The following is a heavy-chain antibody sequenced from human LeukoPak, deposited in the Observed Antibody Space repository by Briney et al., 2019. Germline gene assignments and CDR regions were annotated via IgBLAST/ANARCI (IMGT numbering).Heavy chain of an antibody. D-gene: IGHD2-8*01. CDR2: IYTSGST. Sequence: PSQTLSLTCTVSGGSISSGSYYWSWIQQPAGKGLEGIGRIYTSGSTNYNPSLKSRVTISVDTSKNQFSLKLSSVTAADTAVYYCARDVYDAFDIWGQGTMVTVSS. J-gene: IGHJ3*02. CDR1: GGSISSGSYY. V-gene: IGHV4-61*02. CDR3: ARDVYDAFDI.